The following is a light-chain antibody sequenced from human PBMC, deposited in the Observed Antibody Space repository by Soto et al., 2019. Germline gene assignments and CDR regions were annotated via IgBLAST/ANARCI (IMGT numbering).Light chain of an antibody. CDR1: SGDIGSYNR. J-gene: IGLJ1*01. CDR3: SSYTNINARACV. CDR2: EVT. V-gene: IGLV2-14*01. Sequence: QSALTQPASVSGYPGQSITISCTGTSGDIGSYNRVSWYQQHPGKAPKLIIYEVTDRPSGVSNRFSCSKSGKTASLTISGLQAEDEAAYYCSSYTNINARACVFGTGTKVTVL.